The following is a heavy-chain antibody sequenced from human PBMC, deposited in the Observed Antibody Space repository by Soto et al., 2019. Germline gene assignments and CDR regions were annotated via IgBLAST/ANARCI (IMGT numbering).Heavy chain of an antibody. CDR2: ISYDGSNK. Sequence: GGSLRLSCAASGFTFSSYAMHWVRQAPGKGLEWVAVISYDGSNKYYADSVKGRFTISSDNSKNTLYLQMNSLRAEDTAVYYCARDRYYYDSSGYYRLDYWGQGTLVTVSS. CDR1: GFTFSSYA. CDR3: ARDRYYYDSSGYYRLDY. J-gene: IGHJ4*02. D-gene: IGHD3-22*01. V-gene: IGHV3-30-3*01.